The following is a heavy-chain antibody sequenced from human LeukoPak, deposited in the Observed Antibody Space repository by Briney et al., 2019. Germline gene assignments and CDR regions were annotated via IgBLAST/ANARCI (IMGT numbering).Heavy chain of an antibody. J-gene: IGHJ4*02. D-gene: IGHD5-18*01. Sequence: GGSLRLSCAASGVTVSSNYMSWVRQAPGKGLEWVSVIYSGGSTYYADSVKGRFTISRDNSKNTLYLQRNSLRAEDTAVYFCTTDLRHSYGPFKFDYWGQGTQVTVSS. V-gene: IGHV3-53*01. CDR3: TTDLRHSYGPFKFDY. CDR1: GVTVSSNY. CDR2: IYSGGST.